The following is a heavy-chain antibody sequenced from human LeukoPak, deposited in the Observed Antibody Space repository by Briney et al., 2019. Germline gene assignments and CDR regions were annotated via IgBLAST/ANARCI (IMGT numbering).Heavy chain of an antibody. CDR2: ISANNGNT. V-gene: IGHV1-18*01. CDR1: GYPFTTYG. Sequence: ASVQLSCKASGYPFTTYGFIWVRQAPGLGLEWMGWISANNGNTKYGQKFQGRVTMTTDTTTETAYMELSSLRFDDTAIYYCARTVGDRADPRGQGSLVTVSS. D-gene: IGHD2-21*01. CDR3: ARTVGDRADP. J-gene: IGHJ5*02.